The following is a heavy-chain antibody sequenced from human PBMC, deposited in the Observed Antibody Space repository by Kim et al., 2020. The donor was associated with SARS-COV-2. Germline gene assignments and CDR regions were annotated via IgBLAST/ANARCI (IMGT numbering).Heavy chain of an antibody. CDR2: INHSGST. CDR1: GGSFSGYY. J-gene: IGHJ5*02. D-gene: IGHD2-15*01. Sequence: SETLSLTCAVYGGSFSGYYWSWIRQPPGKGLEWIGEINHSGSTNYNPSLKSRVTISVDTSKNQFSLKLSSVTAADTAGYYCARRTRCSGGSCLLGPNWFDPWGQGTLVTV. CDR3: ARRTRCSGGSCLLGPNWFDP. V-gene: IGHV4-34*01.